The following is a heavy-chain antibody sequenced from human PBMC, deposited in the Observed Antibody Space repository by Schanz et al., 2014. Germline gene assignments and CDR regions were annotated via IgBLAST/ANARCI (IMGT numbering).Heavy chain of an antibody. V-gene: IGHV3-30*02. J-gene: IGHJ6*02. CDR2: IRYDGSKI. CDR3: ARDRGLNSYGDVMIYYHYYGMDV. D-gene: IGHD4-17*01. CDR1: GFTFRTYG. Sequence: QVHLVESGGGVVQPGGSLRLSCAASGFTFRTYGMHWVRQAPGKGMEWVAFIRYDGSKIYYADSVKGRFTISRDNPKNTLSLQMHSLRAEDTAVYYCARDRGLNSYGDVMIYYHYYGMDVWGQGTTVTVSS.